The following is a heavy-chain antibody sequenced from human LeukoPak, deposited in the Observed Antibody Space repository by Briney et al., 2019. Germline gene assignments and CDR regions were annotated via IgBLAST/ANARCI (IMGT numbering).Heavy chain of an antibody. CDR3: ARELIAVAGTGYFDY. CDR1: GYSISSAYY. CDR2: IYHSGST. Sequence: TSETLSLTCAVSGYSISSAYYWGWIRQPPGKGLEWIGSIYHSGSTYYNPSLKSRVTISVDTSKNQFSLKLSSVTAADTAVYYCARELIAVAGTGYFDYWGQGTLVTVSS. V-gene: IGHV4-38-2*02. J-gene: IGHJ4*02. D-gene: IGHD6-19*01.